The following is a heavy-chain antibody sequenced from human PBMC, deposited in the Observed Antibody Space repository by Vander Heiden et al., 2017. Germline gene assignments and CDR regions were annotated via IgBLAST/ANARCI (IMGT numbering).Heavy chain of an antibody. CDR3: ASRGYCGGDNCLHHFDY. J-gene: IGHJ4*02. D-gene: IGHD2-15*01. Sequence: EVQLVAPGGGLVKPGGSLRLPCAASGFTFSSYRQRWVRQAPGKGLEGVSSISSSSTYIHYADSVKGRFTISRDNAKNSLCLQMNSLRVEDTAVYYCASRGYCGGDNCLHHFDYWGQGTLVTASS. CDR2: ISSSSTYI. CDR1: GFTFSSYR. V-gene: IGHV3-21*01.